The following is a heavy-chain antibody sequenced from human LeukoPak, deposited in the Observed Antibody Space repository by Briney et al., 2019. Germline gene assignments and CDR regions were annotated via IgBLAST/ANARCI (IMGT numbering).Heavy chain of an antibody. J-gene: IGHJ4*02. Sequence: GGSLRLSCAVSGFTFSSYEMNWVRQAPGKGLEWVSYISSSGSTIYYADSVKGRFTISRDNAKNSLYLQMNSLRAEDTAVYYCASPYCSSTSCSLDDYWGQGTLVTVSS. D-gene: IGHD2-2*01. CDR1: GFTFSSYE. CDR3: ASPYCSSTSCSLDDY. CDR2: ISSSGSTI. V-gene: IGHV3-48*03.